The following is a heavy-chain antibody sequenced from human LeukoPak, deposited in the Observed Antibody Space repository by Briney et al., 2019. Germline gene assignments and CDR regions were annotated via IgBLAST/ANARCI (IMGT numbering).Heavy chain of an antibody. J-gene: IGHJ4*02. D-gene: IGHD1-26*01. CDR2: MSSSSGLI. CDR3: ARELDGSASGAGY. CDR1: GFTFSRYS. V-gene: IGHV3-21*01. Sequence: PGGSLRLSCAAHGFTFSRYSMNWVRQAPGKGLEWVSSMSSSSGLIYYGDSEKGRFTVSRDNAKRSLYLQMNSLRADDTAVYYCARELDGSASGAGYWGQGTLVTVSS.